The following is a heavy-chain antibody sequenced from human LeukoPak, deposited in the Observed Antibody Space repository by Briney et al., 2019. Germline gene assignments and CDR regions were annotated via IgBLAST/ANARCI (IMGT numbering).Heavy chain of an antibody. J-gene: IGHJ6*03. V-gene: IGHV3-21*01. CDR1: GFTLSSYW. CDR2: ISSRGSYI. CDR3: ARVDYGSGSYGYYYYYYMDV. D-gene: IGHD3-10*01. Sequence: PGGSLRLSCAASGFTLSSYWMHWVRQAPGKGLEWVSSISSRGSYIYYADSVKGRFTISRDNAENSLYLQMNSLRAEDTAVYYCARVDYGSGSYGYYYYYYMDVWGKGTTVTVSS.